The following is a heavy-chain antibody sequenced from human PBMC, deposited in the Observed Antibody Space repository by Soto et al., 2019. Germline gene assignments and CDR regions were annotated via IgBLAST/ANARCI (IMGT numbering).Heavy chain of an antibody. Sequence: EVQLLESGGGLVQPGGSLRLSCAASGFTFSSYAMSWVRQATGKGLEWVSAISGSGGSTYYADSVKGRFTISRDNSKNTLYLQMNSLRAEDTAVYYCAKGLYYDFWSGSNFDYWGQGTLVTVSS. CDR3: AKGLYYDFWSGSNFDY. J-gene: IGHJ4*02. V-gene: IGHV3-23*01. D-gene: IGHD3-3*01. CDR1: GFTFSSYA. CDR2: ISGSGGST.